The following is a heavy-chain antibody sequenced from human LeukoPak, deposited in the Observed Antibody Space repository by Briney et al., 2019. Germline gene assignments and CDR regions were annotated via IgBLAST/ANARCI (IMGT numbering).Heavy chain of an antibody. CDR3: ATDRAGFDS. CDR2: IKQDGSQK. J-gene: IGHJ4*02. CDR1: GFTFSNAW. V-gene: IGHV3-7*01. Sequence: GGSLRLSCAASGFTFSNAWMSWVRQAPGKGLEWVANIKQDGSQKNYVDSVKGRFTISRDNAKNSLYLQMNSLRVEDTAVYYCATDRAGFDSWGQGTLVTVSS.